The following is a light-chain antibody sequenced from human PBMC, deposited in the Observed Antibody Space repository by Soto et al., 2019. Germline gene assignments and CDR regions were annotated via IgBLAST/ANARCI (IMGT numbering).Light chain of an antibody. V-gene: IGKV2-28*01. CDR3: MQPLTAPPT. CDR1: QSLLHANGNTY. J-gene: IGKJ1*01. Sequence: DIVMTQFPLSLPVSPGESASISCTSSQSLLHANGNTYLDWYRQKPGQSPQLLIYLASNRSSGVPDRFSGSGSGTEFTLKIDRVEADDVAVYYCMQPLTAPPTFGQGTKVEIK. CDR2: LAS.